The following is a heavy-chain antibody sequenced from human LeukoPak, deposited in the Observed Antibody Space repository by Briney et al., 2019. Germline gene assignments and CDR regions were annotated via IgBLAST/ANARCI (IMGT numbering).Heavy chain of an antibody. V-gene: IGHV3-7*01. D-gene: IGHD2-2*01. CDR3: ARAQLLDY. CDR1: GFTLRSYW. J-gene: IGHJ4*02. Sequence: PGGSLRLSCAASGFTLRSYWMSWVRQAPGKGLEWVANIKQDGSETYYVDSVKGRFTISRDNAKNSLYLQMNSLRAEDTAVYYCARAQLLDYWGQGTLVTVSS. CDR2: IKQDGSET.